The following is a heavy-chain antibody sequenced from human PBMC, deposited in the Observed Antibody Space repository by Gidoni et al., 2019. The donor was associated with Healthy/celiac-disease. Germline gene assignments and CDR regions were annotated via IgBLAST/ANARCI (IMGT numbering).Heavy chain of an antibody. Sequence: QLQLQESGPGLVKPSETLSLTCTVSGGSISRSSYYWGWIRQPQGKGLEWIGSIYYSGSTYYNPSLKSRVTISVDTSKNQFSLKLSSVTAADTAVYYCARGSGPKSGSGLPYYFDYWGQGTLVTVSS. V-gene: IGHV4-39*01. CDR3: ARGSGPKSGSGLPYYFDY. CDR1: GGSISRSSYY. D-gene: IGHD3-10*01. J-gene: IGHJ4*02. CDR2: IYYSGST.